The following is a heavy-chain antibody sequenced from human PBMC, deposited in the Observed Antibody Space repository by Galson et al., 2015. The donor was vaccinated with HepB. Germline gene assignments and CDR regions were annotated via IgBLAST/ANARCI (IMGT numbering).Heavy chain of an antibody. D-gene: IGHD2-2*01. V-gene: IGHV1-69*13. J-gene: IGHJ3*02. CDR1: GGTFSSYA. CDR2: IIPIFGTA. Sequence: SVKVSCKASGGTFSSYAISWVRQAPGQGLEWMGGIIPIFGTANYAQKFQGRVTITADESTSTAYMELSSLRSEDTAVYYCARAHCSSTSCYAFDIWGQGTMVTVSS. CDR3: ARAHCSSTSCYAFDI.